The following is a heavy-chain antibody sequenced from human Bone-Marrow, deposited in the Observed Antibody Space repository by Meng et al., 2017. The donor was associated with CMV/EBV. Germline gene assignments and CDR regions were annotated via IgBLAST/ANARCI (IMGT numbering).Heavy chain of an antibody. CDR3: AREKSCRSTSCYRYYGMDV. D-gene: IGHD2-2*01. CDR2: ISSSGSTI. CDR1: GFTFSSYE. J-gene: IGHJ6*02. Sequence: SLKISCAASGFTFSSYEMNWVRQAPGKGLEWVSYISSSGSTIYYADSVKGRFTISRDNAKNSLYLQMNSLRAEDTAVYYCAREKSCRSTSCYRYYGMDVWGQGTTVTVSS. V-gene: IGHV3-48*03.